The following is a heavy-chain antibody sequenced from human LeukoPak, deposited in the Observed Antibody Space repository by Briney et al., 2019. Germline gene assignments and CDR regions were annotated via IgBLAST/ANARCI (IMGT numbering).Heavy chain of an antibody. CDR2: INPSGGST. Sequence: ASVKVSCKASGYTFTSYYMHWVRQAPGQGLEWMGIINPSGGSTSYAQKFQGRVTMTRDTSISTAYMELSRLRSDDTAVYYCATSGSYRIIDYWGQGTLVTVSS. V-gene: IGHV1-46*01. CDR3: ATSGSYRIIDY. CDR1: GYTFTSYY. J-gene: IGHJ4*02. D-gene: IGHD1-26*01.